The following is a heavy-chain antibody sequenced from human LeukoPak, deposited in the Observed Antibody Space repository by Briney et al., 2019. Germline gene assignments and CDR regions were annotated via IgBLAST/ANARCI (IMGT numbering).Heavy chain of an antibody. V-gene: IGHV4-4*07. CDR1: GGSISSYY. Sequence: PSETLSLTCTVSGGSISSYYGSWIRRPAGEGVEGVGRIYTSGRTNYNPSLKSRVTMSVDTSKNQFSLKLSSVTAADTAVYYCARAVYYGSGSFSHFDPWGQGTLVTVSS. CDR3: ARAVYYGSGSFSHFDP. D-gene: IGHD3-10*01. CDR2: IYTSGRT. J-gene: IGHJ5*02.